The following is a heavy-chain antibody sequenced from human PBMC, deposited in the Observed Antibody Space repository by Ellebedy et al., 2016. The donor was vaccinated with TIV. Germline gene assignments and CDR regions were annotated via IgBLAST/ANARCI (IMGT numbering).Heavy chain of an antibody. D-gene: IGHD2-15*01. J-gene: IGHJ4*02. CDR1: GFTFSSYG. V-gene: IGHV3-30*18. CDR2: ISYDGTDK. Sequence: PGGSLRLSCVASGFTFSSYGMHWVRQAPGKGPEWVAIISYDGTDKDYADSVKGRFTISRENSKNTLYLQMNSRRAEDSAVYYCTKDEGTGGSCHDYWGQGTLVTVSS. CDR3: TKDEGTGGSCHDY.